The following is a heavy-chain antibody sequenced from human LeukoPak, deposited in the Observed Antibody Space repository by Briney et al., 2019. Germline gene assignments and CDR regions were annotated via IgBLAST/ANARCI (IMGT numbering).Heavy chain of an antibody. V-gene: IGHV1-18*01. D-gene: IGHD4-17*01. CDR2: ISAYNGNK. CDR3: ARDFYGDIDY. J-gene: IGHJ4*02. CDR1: GYTFTSYG. Sequence: ASVKVSCKSSGYTFTSYGISWVRQAPGQGLEWMGWISAYNGNKNYAQKLQGRVTMTTNTSTSTAYMELRSLRSDDTAVYYCARDFYGDIDYWGQGTLVTVSS.